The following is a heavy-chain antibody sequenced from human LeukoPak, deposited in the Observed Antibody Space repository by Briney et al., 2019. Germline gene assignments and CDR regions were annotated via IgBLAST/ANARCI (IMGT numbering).Heavy chain of an antibody. CDR2: ISNDGDT. V-gene: IGHV3-53*01. CDR3: AGDKTTGGWYEFDY. CDR1: GFTVSSNY. D-gene: IGHD6-19*01. J-gene: IGHJ4*02. Sequence: GSLRLSCAASGFTVSSNYMSWVRQGPGKGLECVSVISNDGDTYYADSVKGRYTISRDTSKNTVSLQMNSLRAEDTAVYYCAGDKTTGGWYEFDYWGQGTLVTVSS.